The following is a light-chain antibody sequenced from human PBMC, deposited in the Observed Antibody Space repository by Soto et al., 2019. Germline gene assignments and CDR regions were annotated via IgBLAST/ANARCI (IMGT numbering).Light chain of an antibody. Sequence: QSALAQPPSASGTPGQRVTISCSGSSSNIGTNYIYWYQQLPGAAPKLLIFRSSQRPSGVPDRFSGSKSGTSAALAISGLRSEDEADYYCAAWDDSLSSPVFGTGTKVTVL. CDR1: SSNIGTNY. CDR2: RSS. V-gene: IGLV1-47*01. CDR3: AAWDDSLSSPV. J-gene: IGLJ1*01.